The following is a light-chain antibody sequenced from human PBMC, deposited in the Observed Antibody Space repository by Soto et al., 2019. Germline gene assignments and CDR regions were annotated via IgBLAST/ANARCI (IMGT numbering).Light chain of an antibody. CDR2: GAS. CDR3: QQYNNWPPWT. CDR1: QSVSSN. V-gene: IGKV3D-15*01. J-gene: IGKJ1*01. Sequence: EIVMTQFPATPSVSSGEKATLSCRARQSVSSNLAWYQQKPGQAPRLLIYGASIRATGIPARFSGSGSGTEFTLTISSLQSEDFAVYYCQQYNNWPPWTFGQGTKVDIK.